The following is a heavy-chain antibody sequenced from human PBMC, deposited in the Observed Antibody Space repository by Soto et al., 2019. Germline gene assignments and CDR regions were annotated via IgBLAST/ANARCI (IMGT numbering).Heavy chain of an antibody. Sequence: PSETLSLTCAVSGGSISSSNWWSWVRQPPGKGLEWIGEIYHSGGTNYIPSLKSRVTISVDKSKNQFSLKLSSVTAADTAVYYCARRGNQAAEYFQHWGQGTLVTVSS. V-gene: IGHV4-4*02. D-gene: IGHD2-2*01. CDR3: ARRGNQAAEYFQH. CDR2: IYHSGGT. J-gene: IGHJ1*01. CDR1: GGSISSSNW.